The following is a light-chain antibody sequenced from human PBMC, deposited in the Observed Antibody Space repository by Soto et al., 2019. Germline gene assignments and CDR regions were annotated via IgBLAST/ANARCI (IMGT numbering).Light chain of an antibody. CDR1: QSVSSSY. V-gene: IGKV3-20*01. CDR3: QQYGSSAT. Sequence: EMVMTRSAGTLSVSAGGRGTRAWGASQSVSSSYLAWYQQTPGQDPRLLIYGASSRGTGIPDRFSGGGSGTDFTLTIRRLEPEAFAVYYCQQYGSSATFGEGTKVDIK. CDR2: GAS. J-gene: IGKJ1*01.